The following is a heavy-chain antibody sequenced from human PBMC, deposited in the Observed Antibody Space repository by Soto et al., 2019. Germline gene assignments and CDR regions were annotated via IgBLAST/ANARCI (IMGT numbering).Heavy chain of an antibody. J-gene: IGHJ6*02. D-gene: IGHD3-3*01. CDR1: GYTFTSYD. CDR3: ARGGFSRYYDFWSGSGMDV. V-gene: IGHV1-8*01. Sequence: GASVKVSCKASGYTFTSYDINWVRQATGQGLEWMGWMNPNSGNTGYAQKFQGRVTMTRNTSISTAYMELSSLRSEDTAVYYCARGGFSRYYDFWSGSGMDVWGQGTTVTVSS. CDR2: MNPNSGNT.